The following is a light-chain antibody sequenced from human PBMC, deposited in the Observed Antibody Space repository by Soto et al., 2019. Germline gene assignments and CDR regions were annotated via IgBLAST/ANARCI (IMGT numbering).Light chain of an antibody. V-gene: IGLV2-14*01. CDR3: SSYTSSGTSV. Sequence: QSVLTQPASVSGSPGQSITISCTGTSSDVGGYNFVSWYQQHPGKAPKLMIFEVSNRPSGVSNRFSGSKSGNTASLTISGLQAEDEADYYCSSYTSSGTSVFGTGTKVTVL. J-gene: IGLJ1*01. CDR1: SSDVGGYNF. CDR2: EVS.